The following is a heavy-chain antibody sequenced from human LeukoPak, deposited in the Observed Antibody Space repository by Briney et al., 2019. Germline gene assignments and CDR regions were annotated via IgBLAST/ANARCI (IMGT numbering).Heavy chain of an antibody. CDR3: ARSYYGSSGYYFDY. V-gene: IGHV4-59*01. D-gene: IGHD3-22*01. Sequence: SETLSLTCTVSGGSISSYYWSWIRQPPGKGLEWIGYIYYSGSTNYNPSLKSRVTISVDTSKNQFSLKLSSVTAADTAVYYCARSYYGSSGYYFDYWGQGTLVTVSS. J-gene: IGHJ4*02. CDR2: IYYSGST. CDR1: GGSISSYY.